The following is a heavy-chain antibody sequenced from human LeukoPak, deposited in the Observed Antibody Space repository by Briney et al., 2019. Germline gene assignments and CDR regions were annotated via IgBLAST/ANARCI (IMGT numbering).Heavy chain of an antibody. V-gene: IGHV3-11*01. CDR1: GFTFDDYA. J-gene: IGHJ3*02. CDR3: ARESLGYDDAFDI. D-gene: IGHD3-3*01. CDR2: ISSSGSTI. Sequence: PGGSLRLSCAASGFTFDDYAMHWIRQAPGKGLEWVSYISSSGSTIYYADSVKGRFTISRDNAKNSLYLQMNSLRAEDTAVYYCARESLGYDDAFDIWGQGTMVTVSS.